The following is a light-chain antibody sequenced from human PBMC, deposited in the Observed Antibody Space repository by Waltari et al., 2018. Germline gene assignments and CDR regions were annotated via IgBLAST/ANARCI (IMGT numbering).Light chain of an antibody. CDR2: GAS. CDR1: QSVSNY. Sequence: EIVLTQSPATLSLSPGERATLSCRASQSVSNYLAWYQQKHGQAPNLLIYGASNRVTGIPDRFSGSGSGTDFTLTISSLEPGDFAVYYGQQRSNPSTFGQGTRLEIK. CDR3: QQRSNPST. J-gene: IGKJ5*01. V-gene: IGKV3-11*01.